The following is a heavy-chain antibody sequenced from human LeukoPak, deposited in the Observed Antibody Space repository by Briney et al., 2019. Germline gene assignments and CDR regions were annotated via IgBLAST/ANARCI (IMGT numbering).Heavy chain of an antibody. CDR3: AKVPAVLRYFDWLLSDFDY. J-gene: IGHJ4*02. D-gene: IGHD3-9*01. CDR1: GFTFSSYS. V-gene: IGHV3-21*04. Sequence: GGSLRLSCAASGFTFSSYSMNWVRQAPGKGLEWVSSISSSSSYIYYADSVKGRFTISRDNSKNTLYLQMNSLRAEDTAVYYCAKVPAVLRYFDWLLSDFDYWGQGTLVTVSS. CDR2: ISSSSSYI.